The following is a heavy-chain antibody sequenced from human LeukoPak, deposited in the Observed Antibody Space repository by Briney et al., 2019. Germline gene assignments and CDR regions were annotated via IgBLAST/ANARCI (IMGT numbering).Heavy chain of an antibody. V-gene: IGHV1-18*01. J-gene: IGHJ5*02. CDR2: ISGYSGNT. CDR3: ARGNWNLNGVGWFDP. CDR1: GYTFNYSG. D-gene: IGHD1-1*01. Sequence: ASVKVSCKASGYTFNYSGISWVRQAPGQGLEWMGWISGYSGNTKFAQKFQGRVTMTRDTSISTAYMELSRLRSDDTAVYYCARGNWNLNGVGWFDPWGQGTLVTVSS.